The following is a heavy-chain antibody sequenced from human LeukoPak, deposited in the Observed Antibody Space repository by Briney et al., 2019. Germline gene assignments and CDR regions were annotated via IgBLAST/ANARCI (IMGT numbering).Heavy chain of an antibody. CDR3: ASGSYYDWFDP. Sequence: GGSLRLSCAASGFTFSSYWMSWVRQAPGKGLEWVANIKQDGSEKYYVDSVKGRFTISRDNAKNSLYLQMNSLRAEDTAVYYCASGSYYDWFDPWGQGTLVTVSS. V-gene: IGHV3-7*03. CDR1: GFTFSSYW. D-gene: IGHD1-26*01. J-gene: IGHJ5*02. CDR2: IKQDGSEK.